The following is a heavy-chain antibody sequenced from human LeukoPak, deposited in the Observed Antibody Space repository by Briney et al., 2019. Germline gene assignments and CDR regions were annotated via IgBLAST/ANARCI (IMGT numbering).Heavy chain of an antibody. D-gene: IGHD3-16*01. J-gene: IGHJ5*02. CDR1: GFAFRRSC. CDR2: IQPEGSEK. V-gene: IGHV3-7*01. CDR3: ASQSFARFDP. Sequence: SGGSLRLSCVASGFAFRRSCVRGVRQAPGKGLEGVGNIQPEGSEKYPVDAVKGRFTISRDNSRNSLFLQMSSLRVEATAVYYCASQSFARFDPWGQGTLVTVSS.